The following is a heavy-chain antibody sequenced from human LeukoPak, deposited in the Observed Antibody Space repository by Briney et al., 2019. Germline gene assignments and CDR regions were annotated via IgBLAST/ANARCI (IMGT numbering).Heavy chain of an antibody. D-gene: IGHD5-24*01. CDR2: INPSGVST. J-gene: IGHJ4*02. CDR1: GYTFTGYY. V-gene: IGHV1-46*01. CDR3: ARDMGRDDDYFDY. Sequence: ASVKVSCKASGYTFTGYYMHWVRQAPGQGLEWMGMINPSGVSTSYARKFQGRVTMTRDTSTSTVYMELSSLTSEDMAVYYCARDMGRDDDYFDYWGQGTLVTVSS.